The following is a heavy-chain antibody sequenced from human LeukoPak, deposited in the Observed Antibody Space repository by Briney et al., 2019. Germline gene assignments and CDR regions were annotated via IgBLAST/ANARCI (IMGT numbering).Heavy chain of an antibody. CDR1: GGSISSYY. Sequence: SETLSLTCTVSGGSISSYYWSWIRQPAGKGLEWIGRIYTSGSTNYNPSLKSRVTISVDKPKNQFSLKLSSVTAADTAVYYCARAKTSGYYYGYFDYWGQGTLVTVSS. V-gene: IGHV4-4*07. D-gene: IGHD3-22*01. CDR2: IYTSGST. J-gene: IGHJ4*02. CDR3: ARAKTSGYYYGYFDY.